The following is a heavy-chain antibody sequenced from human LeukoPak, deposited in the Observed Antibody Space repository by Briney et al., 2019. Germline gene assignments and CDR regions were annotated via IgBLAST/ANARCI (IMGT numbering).Heavy chain of an antibody. D-gene: IGHD2-21*01. J-gene: IGHJ6*03. V-gene: IGHV4-34*01. CDR3: ARQHPYYYYYYMDV. Sequence: SETLSLTCAVYGGSFSGYYWSWIRQPPGKGLEWIGEINHSGSTNYDPSLKSRVTMSVDTSKNQFSLKLSSVTAADTAVYYCARQHPYYYYYYMDVWGKGTTVTVSS. CDR1: GGSFSGYY. CDR2: INHSGST.